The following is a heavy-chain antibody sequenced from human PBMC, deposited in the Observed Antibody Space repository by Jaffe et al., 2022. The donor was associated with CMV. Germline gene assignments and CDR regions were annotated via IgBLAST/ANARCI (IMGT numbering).Heavy chain of an antibody. Sequence: QVQLVQSGAEVKKPGASVKVSCKASGYSFTDYYMNWVRQAPGQGLEWMGWINPDSGGTNYAEKFKGRVTMTRDTSTRTAYMELGSLRSDDSAVYYCASVMVIVGSHSVAEYFHRWGQGTRVIVSS. CDR3: ASVMVIVGSHSVAEYFHR. D-gene: IGHD3-10*01. J-gene: IGHJ1*01. CDR2: INPDSGGT. CDR1: GYSFTDYY. V-gene: IGHV1-2*02.